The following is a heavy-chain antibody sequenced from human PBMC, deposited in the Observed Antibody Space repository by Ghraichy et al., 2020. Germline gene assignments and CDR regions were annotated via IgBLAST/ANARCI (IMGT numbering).Heavy chain of an antibody. CDR2: IYYSGNT. D-gene: IGHD2-15*01. CDR1: GDSVSSASYY. V-gene: IGHV4-61*01. J-gene: IGHJ6*02. Sequence: SETLSLTCTVSGDSVSSASYYWSWIRQPPGKGLEWIGNIYYSGNTNYNPSLKSRVSISIDTSTNPFSLKLSSVTAADTAVYYCARDHCIGGNCYATYYGVDLWSQGTTVTVPS. CDR3: ARDHCIGGNCYATYYGVDL.